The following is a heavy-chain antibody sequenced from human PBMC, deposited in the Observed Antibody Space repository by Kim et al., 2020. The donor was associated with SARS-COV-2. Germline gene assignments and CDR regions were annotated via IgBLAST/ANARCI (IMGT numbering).Heavy chain of an antibody. CDR3: ARWDQYYYQY. CDR1: GFTVSSNY. D-gene: IGHD3-10*01. CDR2: IYRAGTT. J-gene: IGHJ1*01. V-gene: IGHV3-53*01. Sequence: GGSLRLSCAASGFTVSSNYMSWVRQAPGKGLEWVSFIYRAGTTKYADSVKGRFAISRDTSKNTLFLQMNSLRAEDTAVYYCARWDQYYYQYWGQGTLVTVSS.